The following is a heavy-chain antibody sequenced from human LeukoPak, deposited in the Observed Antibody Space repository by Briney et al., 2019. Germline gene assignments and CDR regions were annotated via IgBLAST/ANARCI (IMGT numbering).Heavy chain of an antibody. CDR1: GGSIGSGDYY. Sequence: SQTLSLTGTVSGGSIGSGDYYWSWIRQPPGKGLEWIGYIYYSGSTYYNPSLKSRVTISVDTSKNQFSLKLSSVTAADTAVYYCARDKLGTKWSFDIWGQGTMVTVSS. CDR2: IYYSGST. D-gene: IGHD2-8*01. CDR3: ARDKLGTKWSFDI. V-gene: IGHV4-30-4*08. J-gene: IGHJ3*02.